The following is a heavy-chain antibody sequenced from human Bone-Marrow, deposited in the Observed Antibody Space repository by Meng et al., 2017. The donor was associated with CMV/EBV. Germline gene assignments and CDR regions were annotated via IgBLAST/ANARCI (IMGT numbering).Heavy chain of an antibody. CDR1: GFTFSSYW. J-gene: IGHJ6*02. Sequence: GESLKISCAASGFTFSSYWMHWVRQAPGKGLEWVSYIRSSGSIIYYADSVKGRFTVSRDNAKNSLYLQMNSLRAEDTAVYYCARELLGMDVWGQGTTVTVSS. CDR3: ARELLGMDV. CDR2: IRSSGSII. V-gene: IGHV3-48*04.